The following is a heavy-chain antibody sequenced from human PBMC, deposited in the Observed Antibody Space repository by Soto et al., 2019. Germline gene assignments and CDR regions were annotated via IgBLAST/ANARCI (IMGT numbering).Heavy chain of an antibody. Sequence: LSCAASGFTFSSYGMHWVRQAPGKGLEWVAVIWYDGSNKYYADSVKGRFTISRDNSKNTLYLQMNSLRAEDTAVYYCAGGIAAAGKQGGYFDYWGQGTLVTVSS. D-gene: IGHD6-13*01. CDR2: IWYDGSNK. CDR1: GFTFSSYG. V-gene: IGHV3-33*01. J-gene: IGHJ4*02. CDR3: AGGIAAAGKQGGYFDY.